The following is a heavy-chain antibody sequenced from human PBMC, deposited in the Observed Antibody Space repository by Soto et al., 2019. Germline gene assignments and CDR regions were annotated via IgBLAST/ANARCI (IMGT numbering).Heavy chain of an antibody. D-gene: IGHD2-2*01. Sequence: WTWSRQHPGKGLEWMGDIFYTGKAYYNPSLESRLSMSVDRSKNQFSLRLSSVTAADTAVYYCARDGNSNANYIDPWGQGTLVTVSS. CDR3: ARDGNSNANYIDP. CDR2: IFYTGKA. V-gene: IGHV4-31*02. J-gene: IGHJ5*02.